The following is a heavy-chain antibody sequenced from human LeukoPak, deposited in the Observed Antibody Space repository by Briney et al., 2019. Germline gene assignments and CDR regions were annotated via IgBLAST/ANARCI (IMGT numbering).Heavy chain of an antibody. Sequence: PSGGSLRLSCAASGFTFSSYAMSWVRQAPGKGLEWVSAISGSGGSTYYADSVKGRFTISRDNSKNTLYLQMNSLRAEDTAVYYCASRRIVVVPAAIFNYGMDVWGQGTTVTVSS. J-gene: IGHJ6*02. CDR3: ASRRIVVVPAAIFNYGMDV. V-gene: IGHV3-23*01. CDR1: GFTFSSYA. CDR2: ISGSGGST. D-gene: IGHD2-2*01.